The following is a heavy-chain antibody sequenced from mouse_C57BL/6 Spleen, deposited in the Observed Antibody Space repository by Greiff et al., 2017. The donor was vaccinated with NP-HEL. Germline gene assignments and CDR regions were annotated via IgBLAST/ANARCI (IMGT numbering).Heavy chain of an antibody. V-gene: IGHV1-18*01. Sequence: EVQLQQSGPELVKPGASVKIPCKASGYTFTDYNMDWVKQSHGKSLEWIGDINPNNGGTIYNQKFKGKATLTVDKSSSTAYMELRSLTSEDTAVYYCARGHYGSRGNWYFDVWGTGTTVTVSS. D-gene: IGHD1-1*01. CDR3: ARGHYGSRGNWYFDV. CDR1: GYTFTDYN. J-gene: IGHJ1*03. CDR2: INPNNGGT.